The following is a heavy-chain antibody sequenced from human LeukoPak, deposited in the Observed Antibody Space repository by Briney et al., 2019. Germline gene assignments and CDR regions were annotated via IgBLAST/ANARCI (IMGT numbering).Heavy chain of an antibody. Sequence: SETLSLTCAVYGGSFSGYYWSWIRQPPGKGLEWIGEINHSGSTNYNPSLKSRVTISVDTSKNQFSLKLSSVTAADTAVYYCARSFPVTTGRYDPWGQGTLVTVSS. CDR3: ARSFPVTTGRYDP. D-gene: IGHD4-11*01. CDR2: INHSGST. V-gene: IGHV4-34*01. CDR1: GGSFSGYY. J-gene: IGHJ5*02.